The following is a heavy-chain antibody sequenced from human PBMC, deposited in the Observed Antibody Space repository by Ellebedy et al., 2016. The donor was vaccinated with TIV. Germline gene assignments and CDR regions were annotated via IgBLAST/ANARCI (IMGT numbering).Heavy chain of an antibody. J-gene: IGHJ4*02. CDR1: GYTFTSYG. D-gene: IGHD3-22*01. CDR3: ARVRDYYDSSGYSDY. Sequence: ASVKVSXXASGYTFTSYGISWVRQAPGQGLEWMGWISAYNGNTNYAQKLQGRVTMTTDTSTSTAYMELRSLRSDDTAAYYCARVRDYYDSSGYSDYWGQGTLVTVSS. V-gene: IGHV1-18*01. CDR2: ISAYNGNT.